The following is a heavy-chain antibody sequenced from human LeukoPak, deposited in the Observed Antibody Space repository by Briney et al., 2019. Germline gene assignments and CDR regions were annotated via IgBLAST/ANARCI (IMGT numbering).Heavy chain of an antibody. V-gene: IGHV1-2*06. D-gene: IGHD3-22*01. CDR3: ARGTYYYDSSGYHDY. Sequence: ASVKVACEAYGYTFTGYYMHWVRQAPGQGLEWMGRINPNSGGTNYAQKFQGRVTMTRDTSISTAYMELSRLRSDDTAVYYCARGTYYYDSSGYHDYWGQGTLVTVSS. CDR2: INPNSGGT. CDR1: GYTFTGYY. J-gene: IGHJ4*02.